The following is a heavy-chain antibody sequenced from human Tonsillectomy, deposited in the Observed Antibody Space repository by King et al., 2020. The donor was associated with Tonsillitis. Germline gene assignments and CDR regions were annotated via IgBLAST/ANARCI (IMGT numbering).Heavy chain of an antibody. CDR2: INHSGNT. J-gene: IGHJ4*02. Sequence: QVQLQQWDAGLLKPSETLSLTCAVYGGSFSTYYWTWIRKPPGKGLEWIGEINHSGNTNYNPSLKSRVIISINTSKNQLSLKLTSVTAADTAVYYCATEAFDDWGQGTLVTVSS. CDR1: GGSFSTYY. CDR3: ATEAFDD. V-gene: IGHV4-34*01.